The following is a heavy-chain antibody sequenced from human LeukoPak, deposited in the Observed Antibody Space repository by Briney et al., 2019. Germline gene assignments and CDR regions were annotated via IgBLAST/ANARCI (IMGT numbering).Heavy chain of an antibody. D-gene: IGHD2/OR15-2a*01. CDR2: IVGSGGST. CDR3: AKASIYYYMDV. CDR1: GFRFSSYV. Sequence: GGSLRLSCTASGFRFSSYVMTWVRQAPGKGLEWVSGIVGSGGSTYYADPVKGRFTISRDNSKNTLYLQMNNVRAEDTAVYYCAKASIYYYMDVWGRGTTVTVS. V-gene: IGHV3-23*01. J-gene: IGHJ6*03.